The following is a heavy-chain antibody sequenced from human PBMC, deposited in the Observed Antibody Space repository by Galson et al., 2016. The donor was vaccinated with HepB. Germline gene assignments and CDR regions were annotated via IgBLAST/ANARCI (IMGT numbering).Heavy chain of an antibody. Sequence: SCKASGYSFTTHSRHWVRQAPGQGLEWRGWLNGGTGETRSSERFQDRLTITMDTSASTAYMQLSSLRSEDTARYYCARELYGTTAFDIWGPGTMVAVSS. J-gene: IGHJ3*02. D-gene: IGHD4/OR15-4a*01. CDR3: ARELYGTTAFDI. CDR2: LNGGTGET. V-gene: IGHV1-3*01. CDR1: GYSFTTHS.